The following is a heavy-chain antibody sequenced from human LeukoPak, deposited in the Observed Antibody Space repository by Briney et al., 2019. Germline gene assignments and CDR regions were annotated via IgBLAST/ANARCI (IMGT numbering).Heavy chain of an antibody. CDR1: GFTVSSNY. CDR2: IYSGGST. J-gene: IGHJ3*02. D-gene: IGHD4-17*01. Sequence: PGGSLRLSCTASGFTVSSNYMSWVRQAPGKGLEWVSVIYSGGSTYYADSVKGRFTTSRDNSKNTLYLQMNSLRAEDTAVYYCATATTVTSDAFDIWGQGTMVTVSS. CDR3: ATATTVTSDAFDI. V-gene: IGHV3-53*01.